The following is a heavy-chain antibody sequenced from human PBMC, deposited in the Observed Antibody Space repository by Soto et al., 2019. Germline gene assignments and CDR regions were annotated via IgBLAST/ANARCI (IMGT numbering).Heavy chain of an antibody. J-gene: IGHJ4*02. V-gene: IGHV1-69*01. CDR1: GGSFSSNP. Sequence: QVQLVQSGSEVKKPGSSVKVSCKASGGSFSSNPISWVRQAPGQGLEWMAGIIPIFATVHYAQKFQGRVTITADESTSTAYMELTSLSSEATAVYFCARGGRGYSSAPRYYFDYWGQGTRVTVSS. CDR2: IIPIFATV. D-gene: IGHD5-18*01. CDR3: ARGGRGYSSAPRYYFDY.